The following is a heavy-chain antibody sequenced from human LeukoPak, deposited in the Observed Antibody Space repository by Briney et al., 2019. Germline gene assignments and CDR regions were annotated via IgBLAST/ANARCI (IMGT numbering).Heavy chain of an antibody. Sequence: NAGGSLRLSCAASGFTFSSYSMNWVRQAPGKGLEWVSSISSSSSYIYYADSVKGRFTISRDNSKNTLYLQMNTLRAEDTAVYYCATSDSRVFAYWGQGTLVTVSS. V-gene: IGHV3-21*04. D-gene: IGHD3-22*01. CDR2: ISSSSSYI. J-gene: IGHJ4*02. CDR3: ATSDSRVFAY. CDR1: GFTFSSYS.